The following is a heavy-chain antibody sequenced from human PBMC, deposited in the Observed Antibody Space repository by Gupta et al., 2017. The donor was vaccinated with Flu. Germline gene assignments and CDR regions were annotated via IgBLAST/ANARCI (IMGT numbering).Heavy chain of an antibody. CDR3: ARGGIAFHHTLFDY. J-gene: IGHJ4*01. Sequence: QVQLQESGPGLVKPSETLSLTCDVSGYSISSGYYWGWIRQPPGKGLEWIGSIYHSGSTYSTPSLKSRVTISLDTSKNQFSLEVTSVTAADTAVYYCARGGIAFHHTLFDYWGHGTLVTVSS. D-gene: IGHD6-13*01. V-gene: IGHV4-38-2*01. CDR2: IYHSGST. CDR1: GYSISSGYY.